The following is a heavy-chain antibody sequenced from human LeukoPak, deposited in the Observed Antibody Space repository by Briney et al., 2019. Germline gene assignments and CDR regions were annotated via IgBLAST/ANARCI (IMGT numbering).Heavy chain of an antibody. D-gene: IGHD2-2*01. J-gene: IGHJ4*02. CDR1: GYTFTSYY. CDR3: ARGTADIVVVPAAMDY. Sequence: ASVKVSCKASGYTFTSYYMHWVRQAPGQGLEWMGIINPSGGSTSYAQKFQGRATMTRDTSTSTVYMELSSLRSEDTAVYYCARGTADIVVVPAAMDYWGQGTLVTVSS. V-gene: IGHV1-46*01. CDR2: INPSGGST.